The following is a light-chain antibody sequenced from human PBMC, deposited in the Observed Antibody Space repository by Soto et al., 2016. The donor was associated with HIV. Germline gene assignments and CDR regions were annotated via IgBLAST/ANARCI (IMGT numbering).Light chain of an antibody. Sequence: DIQMTQSPSSLSASVGDRVTITCRVSQDMSTYSNCYRQKPGKVPKLLIYSASILLSGVPSRFSGSGSGTDITLTISSLQPEDVAPYYGQRTYSRPSLGQGTKLEIQ. CDR3: QRTYSRPS. J-gene: IGKJ2*01. CDR1: QDMSTY. CDR2: SAS. V-gene: IGKV1-27*01.